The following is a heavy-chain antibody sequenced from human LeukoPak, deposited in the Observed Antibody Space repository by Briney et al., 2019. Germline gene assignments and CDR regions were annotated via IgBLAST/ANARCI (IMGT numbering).Heavy chain of an antibody. J-gene: IGHJ4*02. V-gene: IGHV3-48*03. Sequence: PGGSLRLSCAASGFTFSSYEMNWVRQAAGKGLEGVSYISSSGSTIYYADSVKGRFTISRDNAKNSLYLQMNSLRAEDTAVYYCAKGLERESRLDSWGQGTLVTVSS. CDR2: ISSSGSTI. CDR1: GFTFSSYE. CDR3: AKGLERESRLDS. D-gene: IGHD1-1*01.